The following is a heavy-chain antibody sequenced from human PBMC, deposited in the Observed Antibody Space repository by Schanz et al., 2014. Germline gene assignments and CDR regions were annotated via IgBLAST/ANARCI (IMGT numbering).Heavy chain of an antibody. V-gene: IGHV3-11*04. J-gene: IGHJ6*02. CDR3: ARAPPPYSSSPYYWYYGMDV. D-gene: IGHD6-6*01. CDR2: ISNSGYTI. Sequence: QVQLVESGGGLVKPGGSLRLSCAASGFTFSDYYMNWIRQAPGKGLEWVSYISNSGYTIYYADSVKGRFTISRDNAKNSLYQKMNSLRAEDTAVYYCARAPPPYSSSPYYWYYGMDVWAKGPRSPSP. CDR1: GFTFSDYY.